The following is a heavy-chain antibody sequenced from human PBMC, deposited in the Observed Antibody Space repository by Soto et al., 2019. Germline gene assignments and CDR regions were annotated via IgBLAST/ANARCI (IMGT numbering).Heavy chain of an antibody. D-gene: IGHD5-18*01. Sequence: GASVKVSCKASGYTFTSYDINWVRQATGQGLEWMGWMNPNSGNTGYAQKFQGRVTMTRNTSIGTAYMELSSLRSEDTAVYYCARGYSYGYFHYYYYYYMDVWGKGTTVTVSS. CDR1: GYTFTSYD. J-gene: IGHJ6*03. CDR2: MNPNSGNT. V-gene: IGHV1-8*01. CDR3: ARGYSYGYFHYYYYYYMDV.